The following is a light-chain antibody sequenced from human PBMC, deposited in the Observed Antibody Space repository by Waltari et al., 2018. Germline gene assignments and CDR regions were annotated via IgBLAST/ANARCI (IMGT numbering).Light chain of an antibody. CDR3: QHYVSLPAT. J-gene: IGKJ1*01. CDR1: QSVSKY. Sequence: EIVLTQSPGTLSLSPGERATLSCRASQSVSKYLAWYQQKPGQAPRLLIHHTSTRAAGIPDRFSGSGYGTDFSLTISRLEAEDFAVYYCQHYVSLPATFGQGTKVEIK. CDR2: HTS. V-gene: IGKV3-20*01.